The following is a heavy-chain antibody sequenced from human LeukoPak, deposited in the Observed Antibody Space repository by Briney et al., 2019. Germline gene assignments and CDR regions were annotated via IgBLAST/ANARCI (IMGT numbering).Heavy chain of an antibody. V-gene: IGHV3-30*02. Sequence: PGGSLRLSCAASGFTFSSYGMHWVRQAPGKGLEWVAFIRYDGSNKYYADSVKGRFTISRDNSKNTLYLQMNSLSAEDTAVCYCAKDQGVQFGYFDYWGQGTLVTVSS. CDR2: IRYDGSNK. CDR3: AKDQGVQFGYFDY. J-gene: IGHJ4*02. D-gene: IGHD1-1*01. CDR1: GFTFSSYG.